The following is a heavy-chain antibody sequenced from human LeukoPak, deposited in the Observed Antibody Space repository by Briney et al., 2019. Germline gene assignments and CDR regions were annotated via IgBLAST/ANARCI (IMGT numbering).Heavy chain of an antibody. CDR1: GYTFTSYG. D-gene: IGHD3-10*01. J-gene: IGHJ4*02. CDR2: ISAYNGNT. V-gene: IGHV1-18*01. Sequence: ASVKVFCKASGYTFTSYGISWVRQAPGQGLEWMGWISAYNGNTNYAQKLQGRVTMTTDTSTSTAYMELRSLRSDDTAVYYCARDWDYYGSGSYAWDYWGQGTLVTVSS. CDR3: ARDWDYYGSGSYAWDY.